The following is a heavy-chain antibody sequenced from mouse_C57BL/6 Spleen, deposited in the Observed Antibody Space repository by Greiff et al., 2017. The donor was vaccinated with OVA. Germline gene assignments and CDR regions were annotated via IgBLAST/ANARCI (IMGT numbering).Heavy chain of an antibody. D-gene: IGHD2-1*01. CDR1: GFTFSDFY. Sequence: EVKLVESGGGLVQSGRSLRLSCATSGFTFSDFYMEWVRQAPGKGLEWIAASRTKANDYTTEYSASVKGRFIVSRDTSQSILYLQMNALRAEDTAIYYCARDAPYGNYFDYWGQGTTLTVSS. J-gene: IGHJ2*01. CDR2: SRTKANDYTT. V-gene: IGHV7-1*01. CDR3: ARDAPYGNYFDY.